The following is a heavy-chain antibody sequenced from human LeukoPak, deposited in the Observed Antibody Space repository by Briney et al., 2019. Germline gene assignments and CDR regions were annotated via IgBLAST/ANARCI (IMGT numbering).Heavy chain of an antibody. V-gene: IGHV1-69*04. CDR1: GGTFSSYA. J-gene: IGHJ6*04. CDR2: IIPIFGIA. Sequence: GASVKVSCKASGGTFSSYAISWVRQAPGQGLEWMGRIIPIFGIANYAQKFQGRVTITADKSTSTAYMEVSSLRSEDTAVYYCARDLRDGMDVWGRGTTVTVSS. CDR3: ARDLRDGMDV. D-gene: IGHD3-9*01.